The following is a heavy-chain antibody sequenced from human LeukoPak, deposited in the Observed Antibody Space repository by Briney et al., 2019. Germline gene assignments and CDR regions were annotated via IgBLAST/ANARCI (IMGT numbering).Heavy chain of an antibody. CDR2: IKHDGSEE. V-gene: IGHV3-7*01. CDR1: GFIFSSNW. CDR3: ASRLRWPNFDY. J-gene: IGHJ4*02. Sequence: GGSLRLSCAASGFIFSSNWMSWVRQAPGKGLEWVANIKHDGSEEYYVDSVKGRFTISRDNAKNSLFLQVNSLRAEDTGVYYCASRLRWPNFDYWGQGTLVTVSS. D-gene: IGHD4-23*01.